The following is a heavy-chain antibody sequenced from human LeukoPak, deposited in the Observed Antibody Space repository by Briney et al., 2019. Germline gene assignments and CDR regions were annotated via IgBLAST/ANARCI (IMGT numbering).Heavy chain of an antibody. Sequence: GESLKISCRSSGYTFTNYWIAWVRQMPGKGLEWMGIIYPSDSDTKYSPSFQGQVTISADKSISTVYLQWRSLKASDAAIYYCARGGIPAAPSYFDYWGQGTLVIVSS. V-gene: IGHV5-51*01. CDR2: IYPSDSDT. CDR1: GYTFTNYW. D-gene: IGHD2-2*01. CDR3: ARGGIPAAPSYFDY. J-gene: IGHJ4*02.